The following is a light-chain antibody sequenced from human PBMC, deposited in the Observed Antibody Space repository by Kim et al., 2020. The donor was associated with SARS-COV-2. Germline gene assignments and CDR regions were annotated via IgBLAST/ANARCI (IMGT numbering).Light chain of an antibody. J-gene: IGLJ3*02. CDR1: SSDVGGYNY. CDR3: SSYTSSSTWV. Sequence: GQSITIACIGTSSDVGGYNYVAWYQQYPGKAPEVMIYDVSKRPSGVSNRFSGSKSGNTASLTISGLQAEDEADYYCSSYTSSSTWVFGGGTQLTVL. CDR2: DVS. V-gene: IGLV2-14*03.